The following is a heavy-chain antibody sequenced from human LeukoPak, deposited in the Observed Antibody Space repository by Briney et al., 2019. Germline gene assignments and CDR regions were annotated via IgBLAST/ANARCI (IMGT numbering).Heavy chain of an antibody. J-gene: IGHJ3*02. Sequence: SETLSLTCTVSGGSISSYYWSWIRQPPGKGLEWIGYIYYSGSTNYNPSLKSRVTISVDTSKNQFSLKLSSVTAADTAVYYCARGGLDQLLYHDAFDIWGQGTMVTVSS. D-gene: IGHD2-2*02. CDR2: IYYSGST. V-gene: IGHV4-59*01. CDR3: ARGGLDQLLYHDAFDI. CDR1: GGSISSYY.